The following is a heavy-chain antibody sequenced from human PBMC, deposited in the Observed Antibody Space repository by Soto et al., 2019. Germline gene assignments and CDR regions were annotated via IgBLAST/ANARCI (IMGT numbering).Heavy chain of an antibody. CDR1: GFTFSSYG. J-gene: IGHJ4*02. V-gene: IGHV3-30*18. D-gene: IGHD2-2*01. CDR2: ISYDGSNK. CDR3: AKLCGSTSCLLDY. Sequence: QVQLVESGGGVVQPGRSLRLSCAASGFTFSSYGMHWVRQAPGKGLEWVAVISYDGSNKYYADSVKGRFTISRDNSKNTLYLQMNSLRAEDTAVYYCAKLCGSTSCLLDYWGQGTLVTVSS.